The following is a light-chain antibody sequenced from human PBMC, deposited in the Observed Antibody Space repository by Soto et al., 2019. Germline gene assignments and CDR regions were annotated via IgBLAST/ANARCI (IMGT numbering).Light chain of an antibody. Sequence: QSVLTQPASVSGSPGQSIAISCTGNSSEVGGYNYVSWYQQHPGKAPKLMIHEVSNRPSGISDRFSGSKSGNTASLTISGLQADDEADYYCSSHTSYSTRVFGTGTRSPS. V-gene: IGLV2-14*01. CDR2: EVS. J-gene: IGLJ1*01. CDR3: SSHTSYSTRV. CDR1: SSEVGGYNY.